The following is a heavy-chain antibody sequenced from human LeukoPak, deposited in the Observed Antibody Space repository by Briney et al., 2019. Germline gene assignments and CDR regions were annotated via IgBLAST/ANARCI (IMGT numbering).Heavy chain of an antibody. CDR1: GGLISSYY. J-gene: IGHJ2*01. CDR3: AREQRYWYFDL. D-gene: IGHD6-25*01. CDR2: IYYTGST. Sequence: SETLSLTCTVSGGLISSYYWSWVRQTPEKGRVWSGNIYYTGSTIYNPSLKSRVSISLDTSKKHLSLNLTSVTAADTAVYYCAREQRYWYFDLWGRGSLVTVSS. V-gene: IGHV4-59*01.